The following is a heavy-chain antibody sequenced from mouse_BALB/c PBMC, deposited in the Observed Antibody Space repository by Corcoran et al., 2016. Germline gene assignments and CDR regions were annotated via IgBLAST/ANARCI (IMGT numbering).Heavy chain of an antibody. CDR1: GYTFTNYG. CDR3: ARMITTEENYYAMDY. D-gene: IGHD2-4*01. J-gene: IGHJ4*01. CDR2: INTYTGEP. V-gene: IGHV9-1*02. Sequence: QIQLVQSGPELKKPGETVKISCKASGYTFTNYGMNWVKQAPGKGLKWMGWINTYTGEPTYADDFKGRFAFSLETSDSTAYLQINNLKNEDMATYFCARMITTEENYYAMDYWGQGTSVTVSS.